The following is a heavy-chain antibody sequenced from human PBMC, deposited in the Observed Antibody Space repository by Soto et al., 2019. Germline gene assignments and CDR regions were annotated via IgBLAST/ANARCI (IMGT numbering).Heavy chain of an antibody. CDR3: ARDLDGLHDDTSGPFPRPG. Sequence: PSETLSLTCTVSGGSIGTYYWNWIRQPPGKGLESIGYIYYSGSANYSPSLKSRVTISVDTSKNEFSLKLSSVTAADTAVYYCARDLDGLHDDTSGPFPRPGWGQGTLVTVSS. J-gene: IGHJ1*01. CDR1: GGSIGTYY. D-gene: IGHD3-22*01. CDR2: IYYSGSA. V-gene: IGHV4-59*01.